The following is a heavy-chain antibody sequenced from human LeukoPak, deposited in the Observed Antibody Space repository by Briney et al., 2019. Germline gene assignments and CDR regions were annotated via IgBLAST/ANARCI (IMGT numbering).Heavy chain of an antibody. CDR2: IYYRGST. J-gene: IGHJ4*02. CDR1: GGSTSSDY. CDR3: ARLSGYSSGHYYSDY. Sequence: SETLSLTCTVSGGSTSSDYWSWIRQPPGKGLEWIGYIYYRGSTNYNPSLKSRVTISVDTSKNQFSLKLSSVTAADTAVYYCARLSGYSSGHYYSDYWGQGTLVTVSS. D-gene: IGHD3-22*01. V-gene: IGHV4-59*01.